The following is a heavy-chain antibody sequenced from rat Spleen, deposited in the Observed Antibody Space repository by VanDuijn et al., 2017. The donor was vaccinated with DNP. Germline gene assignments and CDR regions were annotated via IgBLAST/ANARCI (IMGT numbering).Heavy chain of an antibody. Sequence: EVQLQETGSGLVKPSQSLSLTCSVTGYSITSNYWGWIRKFPGNKMEYIGHISYSGSTNYNPSLRSRISITRYTSNNHFFLHLNSVTTEDTATYYCARWTRYFDYWGQGVMVTVSS. CDR2: ISYSGST. J-gene: IGHJ2*01. V-gene: IGHV3-1*01. D-gene: IGHD1-7*01. CDR1: GYSITSNY. CDR3: ARWTRYFDY.